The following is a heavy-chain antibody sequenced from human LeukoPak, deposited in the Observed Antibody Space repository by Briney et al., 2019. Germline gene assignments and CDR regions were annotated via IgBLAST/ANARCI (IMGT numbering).Heavy chain of an antibody. J-gene: IGHJ4*02. V-gene: IGHV4-61*01. D-gene: IGHD6-13*01. Sequence: SETLSLTCSVSGDPISGYSNYKWTWIRQPPGKGLEWIGYIYYHGSTNYNPSLQSRVTFSVDTSKNQFSLKLTPVTAADTAVYYCAREYSAFDYWGQGTLVTVSS. CDR2: IYYHGST. CDR1: GDPISGYSNYK. CDR3: AREYSAFDY.